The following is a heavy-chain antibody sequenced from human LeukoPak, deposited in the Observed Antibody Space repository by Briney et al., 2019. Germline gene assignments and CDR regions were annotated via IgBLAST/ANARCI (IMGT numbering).Heavy chain of an antibody. CDR2: ISGSGLNA. Sequence: GGSLRLSCAASGFTFSNTAMSWVRQAPGKGLEWLSIISGSGLNAYYADSVKGRFTISRDNSKSTLFLQMNSLRAEDTALYYCVKRTMAGVLERRTYYFDYWGQGTLVTVSS. J-gene: IGHJ4*02. V-gene: IGHV3-23*01. CDR3: VKRTMAGVLERRTYYFDY. CDR1: GFTFSNTA. D-gene: IGHD2-2*01.